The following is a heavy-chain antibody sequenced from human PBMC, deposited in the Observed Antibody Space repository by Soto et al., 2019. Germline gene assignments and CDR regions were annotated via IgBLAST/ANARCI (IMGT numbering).Heavy chain of an antibody. Sequence: QVQLVQSGAEVKKPGASVKVSCKASGYTFTSYGISWVRQAPGQGLEWMGWISAYNGNTNYAQKLQGRVTITTDTATSTAYMELRSLRSDDTAVYYCARDADGAWMYPIATYYYYYYMDVWGKGTTVTVSS. J-gene: IGHJ6*03. CDR2: ISAYNGNT. CDR3: ARDADGAWMYPIATYYYYYYMDV. D-gene: IGHD6-13*01. V-gene: IGHV1-18*01. CDR1: GYTFTSYG.